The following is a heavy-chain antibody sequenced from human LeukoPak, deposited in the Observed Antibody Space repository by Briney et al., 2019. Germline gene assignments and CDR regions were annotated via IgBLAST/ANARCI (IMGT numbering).Heavy chain of an antibody. V-gene: IGHV3-48*02. J-gene: IGHJ4*02. CDR3: ARDPPSGGFDY. D-gene: IGHD6-19*01. CDR2: ISSSSSTI. CDR1: GFTFSAYS. Sequence: GGSLRLSCAASGFTFSAYSMNWVRQAPGKGLEWVSYISSSSSTIYYTDSVKGRFTISRDDAKNSLYLRMNSLRDEDTALYYCARDPPSGGFDYWGQGALVTVSS.